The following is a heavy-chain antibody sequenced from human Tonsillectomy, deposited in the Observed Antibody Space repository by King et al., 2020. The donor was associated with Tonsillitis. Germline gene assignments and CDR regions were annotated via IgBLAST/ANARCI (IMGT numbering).Heavy chain of an antibody. Sequence: MQLVQSGAEVKKPGASVKVSCKVSGYTLTELSMHWVRQAPGKGLEWMGGFDPEDGETIYAQKFQGRVTMTEDTSTDTAYMELSSLRSEDTAVYYCATVAVCITFGGVIENNWFDPWGQGTLVTVSS. CDR2: FDPEDGET. J-gene: IGHJ5*02. V-gene: IGHV1-24*01. CDR1: GYTLTELS. D-gene: IGHD3-16*02. CDR3: ATVAVCITFGGVIENNWFDP.